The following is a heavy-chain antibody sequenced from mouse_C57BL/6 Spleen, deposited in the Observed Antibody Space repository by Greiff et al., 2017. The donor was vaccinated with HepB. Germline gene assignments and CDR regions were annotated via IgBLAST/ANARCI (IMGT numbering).Heavy chain of an antibody. CDR1: GFSFNTYA. Sequence: DVQLQESGGGLVQPKGSLKLSCAASGFSFNTYAMNWVRQAPGKGLEWVARIRSKSNNYATYYADSVKDRFTISRDDSESMLYLQMNNLKTEDTAMYYCVRHPYAMDYWGQGTSVTVSS. V-gene: IGHV10-1*01. CDR2: IRSKSNNYAT. J-gene: IGHJ4*01. CDR3: VRHPYAMDY.